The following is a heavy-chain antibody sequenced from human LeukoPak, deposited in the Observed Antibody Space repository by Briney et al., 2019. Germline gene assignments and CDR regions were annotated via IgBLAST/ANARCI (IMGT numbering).Heavy chain of an antibody. CDR1: GGSISSNF. D-gene: IGHD3-16*01. V-gene: IGHV4-59*01. CDR2: IYYSGTT. CDR3: ARTMITFGGATPYNWFDP. Sequence: PSETLSLTCTVSGGSISSNFWSWIRQPPGKGLEWIGYIYYSGTTNYNPLLKSRVTISVDTSKNQFSLKLSSVTAADTAVYYCARTMITFGGATPYNWFDPWGQGTLVTVSS. J-gene: IGHJ5*02.